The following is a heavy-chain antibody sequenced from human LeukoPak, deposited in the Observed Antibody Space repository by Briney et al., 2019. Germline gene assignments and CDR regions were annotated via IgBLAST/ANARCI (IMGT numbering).Heavy chain of an antibody. J-gene: IGHJ4*02. CDR2: ISGSSTDI. CDR3: ARRGYYDSSGYDY. Sequence: RGCLRLSCAPSGFTSSNYAMNWVRQAPGKGLEWVSSISGSSTDIYYADSVRGRFTISRDNAKNSLYLQINSLRAEDTAIYYCARRGYYDSSGYDYWGQGTLVTVSS. V-gene: IGHV3-21*01. D-gene: IGHD3-22*01. CDR1: GFTSSNYA.